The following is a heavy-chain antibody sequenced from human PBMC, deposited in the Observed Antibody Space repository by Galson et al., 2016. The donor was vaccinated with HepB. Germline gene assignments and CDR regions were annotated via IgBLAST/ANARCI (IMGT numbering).Heavy chain of an antibody. J-gene: IGHJ5*02. D-gene: IGHD3-3*01. CDR2: ISASGVT. CDR1: GFRFTKFA. Sequence: SLRLSCAASGFRFTKFAMTWVRQAPGKGLEWVSGISASGVTYYADSVRGRFTVSRDDSKNTVFRQMKSLRADDTALYYCAKDAIGMVIGWLDPWGQGTQVTVSS. V-gene: IGHV3-23*01. CDR3: AKDAIGMVIGWLDP.